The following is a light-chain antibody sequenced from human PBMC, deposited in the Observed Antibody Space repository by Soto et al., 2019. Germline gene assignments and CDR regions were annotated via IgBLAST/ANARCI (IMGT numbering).Light chain of an antibody. Sequence: DVVMTQSPLSLPVTLGQPASISCRSSQSLVNSDGSTYLNWLQQRPGQSPRRLIYQVSKRDSGGPDRFSGSGSGADFTLKISSVEAEDVGVYYCMQATHSPPYTFGQGTNLEIK. CDR2: QVS. J-gene: IGKJ2*01. CDR1: QSLVNSDGSTY. V-gene: IGKV2-30*01. CDR3: MQATHSPPYT.